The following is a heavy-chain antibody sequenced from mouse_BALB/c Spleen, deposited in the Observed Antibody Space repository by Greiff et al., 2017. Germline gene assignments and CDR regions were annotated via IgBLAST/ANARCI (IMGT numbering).Heavy chain of an antibody. Sequence: EVQLVESGPGLVKPSQSLSLTCTVTGYSITSDYAWNWIRQFPGNKLEWMGYISYSGSTSYNPSLKSRISITRDTSKNQFFLQLNSVTTEDTATYYCARFPYDSEYFDVWGAGTTVTVSS. J-gene: IGHJ1*01. CDR2: ISYSGST. V-gene: IGHV3-2*02. D-gene: IGHD2-4*01. CDR1: GYSITSDYA. CDR3: ARFPYDSEYFDV.